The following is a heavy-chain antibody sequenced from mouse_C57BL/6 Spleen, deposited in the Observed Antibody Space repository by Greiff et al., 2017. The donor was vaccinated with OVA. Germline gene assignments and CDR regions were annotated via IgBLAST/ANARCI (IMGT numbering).Heavy chain of an antibody. J-gene: IGHJ2*01. CDR2: ISYDGSN. V-gene: IGHV3-6*01. CDR3: ARDFDGGYFDY. Sequence: DVQLQESGPGLVKPSQSLSLTCSVTGYSITSGYYWNWIRQFPGNKLEWMGYISYDGSNNYNPSLKNRISITRDTSKNQCFLKLNSVTTEDTATYYCARDFDGGYFDYWGEFTTLTVSS. CDR1: GYSITSGYY.